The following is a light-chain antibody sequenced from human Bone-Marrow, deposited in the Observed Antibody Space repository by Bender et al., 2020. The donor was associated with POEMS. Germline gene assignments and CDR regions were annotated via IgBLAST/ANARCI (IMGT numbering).Light chain of an antibody. CDR2: EDN. J-gene: IGLJ2*01. Sequence: SYGLTQPPSVSVSPGHTANITCSGDQLGDQYASWYQLKPGQSPVLVIYEDNKRPSGIPERFSGSNSGNIATMTISGTQAVDEADYYWQAWDTSSVVFGGGTKLNVL. CDR3: QAWDTSSVV. V-gene: IGLV3-1*01. CDR1: QLGDQY.